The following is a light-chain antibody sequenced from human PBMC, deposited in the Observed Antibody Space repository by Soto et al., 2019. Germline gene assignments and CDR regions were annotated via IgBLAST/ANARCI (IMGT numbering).Light chain of an antibody. J-gene: IGLJ1*01. Sequence: QSGLTQPPSASGTPGQRVTISCSGSSSNIGSNTVEWYQQVPGTAPKLLIYINNQRPSGVPDRFSGSKSGTSASLAISGLQSEDETDYYCAAWDDILNGYVFGTGTKLTVL. CDR2: INN. V-gene: IGLV1-44*01. CDR3: AAWDDILNGYV. CDR1: SSNIGSNT.